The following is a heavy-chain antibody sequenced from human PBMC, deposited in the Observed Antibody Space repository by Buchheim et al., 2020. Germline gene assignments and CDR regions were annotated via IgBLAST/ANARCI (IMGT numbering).Heavy chain of an antibody. D-gene: IGHD3-3*01. CDR2: ISYDGSNK. CDR3: ARDVTVLRFLEWLNYYYGMDV. J-gene: IGHJ6*02. Sequence: QVQLVESGGGVVQPGRSLRLSCAASGFTFSSYAMHWVRQAPGKGLEWVAVISYDGSNKYYADSVKGRFTISRDNSKNTLYLQMNSLRAEDTAVYYCARDVTVLRFLEWLNYYYGMDVWGQGTT. CDR1: GFTFSSYA. V-gene: IGHV3-30*04.